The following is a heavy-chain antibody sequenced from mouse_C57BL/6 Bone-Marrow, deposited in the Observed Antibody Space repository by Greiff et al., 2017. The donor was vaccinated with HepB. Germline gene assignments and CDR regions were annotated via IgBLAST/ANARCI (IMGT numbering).Heavy chain of an antibody. J-gene: IGHJ2*01. CDR2: INPGSGGT. D-gene: IGHD1-1*02. CDR3: AIWGWGGGFDY. V-gene: IGHV1-54*01. Sequence: VQLQESGAELVRPGTSVKVSCKASGYAFTNYLIEWVKQRPGQGLEWIGVINPGSGGTNYNEKFKGNATLTADKSSSTAYMQLSSLTSEDSAVFVCAIWGWGGGFDYRGQGTTLTVSS. CDR1: GYAFTNYL.